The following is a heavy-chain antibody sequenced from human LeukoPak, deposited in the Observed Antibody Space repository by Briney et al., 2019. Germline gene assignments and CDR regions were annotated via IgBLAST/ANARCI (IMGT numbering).Heavy chain of an antibody. J-gene: IGHJ4*02. CDR2: ISDSGGNT. V-gene: IGHV3-23*01. CDR3: AKDRPSTGGGIGSLDY. D-gene: IGHD5/OR15-5a*01. CDR1: GFTFTYYA. Sequence: QPGGSLRLSCAASGFTFTYYAMSWVRQAPGKGLEWVSAISDSGGNTYYAGSVKGRFTISRDNSKNTLYLQMNSLRAEDTAVYYCAKDRPSTGGGIGSLDYWGQGTLVTVSS.